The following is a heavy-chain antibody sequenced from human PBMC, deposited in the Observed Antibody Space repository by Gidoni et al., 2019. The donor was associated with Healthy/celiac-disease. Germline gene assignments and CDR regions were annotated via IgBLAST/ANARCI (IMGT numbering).Heavy chain of an antibody. Sequence: EVQLVQSGAEVKTPGESLRISCKGSGYSFTSYWISWVRQMPEKGMEWMGRIDPSDSYTNYSPSFQGHVTIPADKSIRTAYLQWSSLKASDTAMYYCARHWYNSSVFEYWGQGTLVTVSS. CDR1: GYSFTSYW. J-gene: IGHJ4*02. CDR2: IDPSDSYT. CDR3: ARHWYNSSVFEY. V-gene: IGHV5-10-1*01. D-gene: IGHD6-6*01.